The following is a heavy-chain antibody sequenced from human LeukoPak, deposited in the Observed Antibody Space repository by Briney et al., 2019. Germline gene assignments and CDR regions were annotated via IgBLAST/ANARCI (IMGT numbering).Heavy chain of an antibody. CDR1: GFTFSNYA. CDR3: AKDREFWYFDL. J-gene: IGHJ2*01. Sequence: GGSLRLSCVASGFTFSNYAMSWVRQAPGKGLEWVSAISGSGGTTYYADSVKGRFTISRDNSKNTLYLQMNSLRAEDTAVYYCAKDREFWYFDLWGRGTLVTVSS. CDR2: ISGSGGTT. D-gene: IGHD3-10*01. V-gene: IGHV3-23*01.